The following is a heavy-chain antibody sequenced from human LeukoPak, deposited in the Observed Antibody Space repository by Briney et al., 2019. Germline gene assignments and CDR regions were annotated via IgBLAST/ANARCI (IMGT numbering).Heavy chain of an antibody. CDR1: AFTFSNYW. CDR2: INQDGSAK. CDR3: ARTSRASPGWRPRLKNAFDL. J-gene: IGHJ3*01. Sequence: GGSLRLSCKASAFTFSNYWMSWVRQAPGKGLEWVASINQDGSAKDSVHSVEGRFIISRDNVKNSLYLQMDSLRAEDTAVYYCARTSRASPGWRPRLKNAFDLWGLGTLVTVSS. D-gene: IGHD6-6*01. V-gene: IGHV3-7*03.